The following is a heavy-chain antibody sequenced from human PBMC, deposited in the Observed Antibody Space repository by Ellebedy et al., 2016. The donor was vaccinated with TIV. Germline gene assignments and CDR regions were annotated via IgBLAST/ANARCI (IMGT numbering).Heavy chain of an antibody. D-gene: IGHD3-16*01. Sequence: GESLKISXAASGFTFSSYALSWVRQAPGKGLEWVSGISGSGGSTYYADSVKGRFIVSRDNFKNTLYLQMNRLRAEDTAVYYCAREGDIDYWGQGTLVTVSS. CDR3: AREGDIDY. V-gene: IGHV3-23*01. CDR1: GFTFSSYA. CDR2: ISGSGGST. J-gene: IGHJ4*02.